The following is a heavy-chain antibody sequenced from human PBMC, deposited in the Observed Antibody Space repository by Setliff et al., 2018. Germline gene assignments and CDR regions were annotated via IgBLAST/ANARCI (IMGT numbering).Heavy chain of an antibody. CDR3: ARWGSGWEYFDY. J-gene: IGHJ4*02. D-gene: IGHD3-16*01. V-gene: IGHV4-39*07. CDR1: GGSISSSSYY. Sequence: KPSETLSLTCTVSGGSISSSSYYWGWIRQSPGKGLEWIGSIYYSGSTNYNPSLKSRVTISVDTSKNQFSLKLSSVTAADTAVYYCARWGSGWEYFDYWGQGTLVTVSS. CDR2: IYYSGST.